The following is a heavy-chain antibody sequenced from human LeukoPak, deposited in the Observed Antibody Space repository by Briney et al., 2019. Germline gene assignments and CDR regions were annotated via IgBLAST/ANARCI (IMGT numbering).Heavy chain of an antibody. J-gene: IGHJ6*02. V-gene: IGHV4-59*01. D-gene: IGHD1-26*01. CDR2: IYYNGNT. CDR3: ARGRSNYYGMDV. CDR1: DGSINSYY. Sequence: TSETLSLTCSVSDGSINSYYWNWIRRPPGKGLEWIGYIYYNGNTNYSPSLKSRVTMSVDTSMNLFSLKVSSVTAADTAVYYCARGRSNYYGMDVWGQGTTVTVSS.